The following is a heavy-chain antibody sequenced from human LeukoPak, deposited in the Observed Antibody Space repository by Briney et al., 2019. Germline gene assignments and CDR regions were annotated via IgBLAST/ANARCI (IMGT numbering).Heavy chain of an antibody. CDR2: IIPIFGTA. V-gene: IGHV1-69*05. Sequence: SVKVSCKASGGTFSSYAISWVRQAPGQGLEWMGRIIPIFGTANYAQKFQGRVTITTDESTSTVYMELSSLRSEDTAVYYCARDRGWLQTYYFDYWGQGTLVTVSS. CDR3: ARDRGWLQTYYFDY. J-gene: IGHJ4*02. D-gene: IGHD5-24*01. CDR1: GGTFSSYA.